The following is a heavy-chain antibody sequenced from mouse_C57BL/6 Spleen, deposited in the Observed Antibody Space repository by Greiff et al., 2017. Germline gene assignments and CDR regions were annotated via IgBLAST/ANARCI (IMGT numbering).Heavy chain of an antibody. Sequence: EVHLVESGGGLVKPGGSLKLSCAASGFTFSSYAMSWVRQTPEKRLEWVATISDGGSYTYYPDNVKGRFTISRDNAKNNLYLQMSHLKSEDTAMYYCARYGNYVDYAMDYWGQGTSVTVSS. J-gene: IGHJ4*01. D-gene: IGHD2-1*01. CDR1: GFTFSSYA. CDR2: ISDGGSYT. V-gene: IGHV5-4*01. CDR3: ARYGNYVDYAMDY.